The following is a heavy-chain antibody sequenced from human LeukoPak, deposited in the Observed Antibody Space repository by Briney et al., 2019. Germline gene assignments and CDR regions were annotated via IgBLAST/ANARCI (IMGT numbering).Heavy chain of an antibody. J-gene: IGHJ4*02. D-gene: IGHD6-13*01. V-gene: IGHV3-74*01. CDR3: TGHHQAYSRTY. CDR2: ISTDASST. CDR1: GFTFSSYW. Sequence: GGSLRLSCAASGFTFSSYWMHWVRQAPGKGLVWVSRISTDASSTTYADSVKGRFTISRDNAKDTLYLQMSSLRAEDTAVYYCTGHHQAYSRTYWGQGTLVTVSS.